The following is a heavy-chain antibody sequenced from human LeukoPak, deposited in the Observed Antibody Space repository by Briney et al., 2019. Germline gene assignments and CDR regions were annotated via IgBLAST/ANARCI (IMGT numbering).Heavy chain of an antibody. Sequence: SETLSLTCAVPGYSISSGYYWGWIRQPPGKGLEWIGSIYHSGSTYYNPSLKSRVTISVDTSKNQFSLKLSSVTAADTAVYYCARLGHHDFWSGYYREYYYYYMDVWGKGTTVTVSS. CDR3: ARLGHHDFWSGYYREYYYYYMDV. CDR2: IYHSGST. CDR1: GYSISSGYY. V-gene: IGHV4-38-2*01. J-gene: IGHJ6*03. D-gene: IGHD3-3*01.